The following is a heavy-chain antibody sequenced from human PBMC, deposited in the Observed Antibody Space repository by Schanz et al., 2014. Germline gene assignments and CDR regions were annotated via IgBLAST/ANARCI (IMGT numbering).Heavy chain of an antibody. D-gene: IGHD1-26*01. J-gene: IGHJ4*02. V-gene: IGHV3-11*06. Sequence: QVQVVQSGGGLVEPGGSLRLSCAASGFSFSDYYMSWIRQAPGKGLEWISFINTGSNYINYADSVKGRFTVSRDNAENALYLQMNSLRAEDTGLYFCARGGSGSHYRLDYWGQGTLVTVSS. CDR2: INTGSNYI. CDR3: ARGGSGSHYRLDY. CDR1: GFSFSDYY.